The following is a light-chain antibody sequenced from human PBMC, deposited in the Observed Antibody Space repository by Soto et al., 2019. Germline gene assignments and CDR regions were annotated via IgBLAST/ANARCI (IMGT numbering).Light chain of an antibody. V-gene: IGKV3-15*01. CDR2: GAS. Sequence: EIVMTQSPATLSVSRGERATLSCRASQSVSSNLAWYQQKPGQAPRLLIYGASTRATGIPARFSGSGSGTEFTLTISSLQSEDFAVYDCQQYNNWPPRAWTFGQGTKVEIK. CDR1: QSVSSN. CDR3: QQYNNWPPRAWT. J-gene: IGKJ1*01.